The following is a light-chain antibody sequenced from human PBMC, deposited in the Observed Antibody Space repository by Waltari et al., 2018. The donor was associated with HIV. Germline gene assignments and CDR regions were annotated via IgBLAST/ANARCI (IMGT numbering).Light chain of an antibody. CDR3: QQYGSSPPT. Sequence: EIVLTQSPGTLSLSPGERATLSCRASDSVKSKYLAWYQQRRGQAPRLLIYGASSRATGFPDRFSGSGAGTDVTLTINRLESEDFAVYFCQQYGSSPPTFGGVTRVEIK. V-gene: IGKV3-20*01. J-gene: IGKJ4*01. CDR1: DSVKSKY. CDR2: GAS.